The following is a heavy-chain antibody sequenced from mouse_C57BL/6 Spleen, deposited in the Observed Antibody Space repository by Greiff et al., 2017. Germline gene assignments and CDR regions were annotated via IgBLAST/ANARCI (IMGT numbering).Heavy chain of an antibody. J-gene: IGHJ2*01. CDR3: ARTDYYGSSYGY. CDR1: GYTFTSYW. D-gene: IGHD1-1*01. Sequence: QVQLQQPGAELVKPGASVKLSCKASGYTFTSYWMHWVKQRPGRGLEWIGRSDPNSGGTKYNEKFKSKATLTVDKPSSTAYMQLSSLTSEDSAVYYCARTDYYGSSYGYWGQGTTLTVSS. V-gene: IGHV1-72*01. CDR2: SDPNSGGT.